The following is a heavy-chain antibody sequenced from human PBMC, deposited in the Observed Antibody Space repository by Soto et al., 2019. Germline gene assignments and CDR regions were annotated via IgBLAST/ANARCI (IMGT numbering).Heavy chain of an antibody. Sequence: SETLSLTCTVSGGSISSYRWSWIRQPAGKGLEWIGRLNNYGNTHYNPSLKSRVTVSVDTSRNQFFLTLRSVTAEDTAVYYCAKDRVAAAGQPQTNWFDPRGQGTLVTVSS. CDR3: AKDRVAAAGQPQTNWFDP. V-gene: IGHV4-4*07. J-gene: IGHJ5*02. CDR2: LNNYGNT. CDR1: GGSISSYR. D-gene: IGHD6-13*01.